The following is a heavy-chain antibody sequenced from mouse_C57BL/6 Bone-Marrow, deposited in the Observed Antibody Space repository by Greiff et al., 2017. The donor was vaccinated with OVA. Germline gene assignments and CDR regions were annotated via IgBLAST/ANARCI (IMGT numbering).Heavy chain of an antibody. V-gene: IGHV1-81*01. Sequence: VQLVESGAELARPGASVKLSCKASGYTFTSYGISWVKQRTGQGLEWIGEIYPRSGNTYYNEKFKGKATLTADKSSSTAYMELRSLTSEDSAVYFCARVCKSSFAYWGQGTLVTVSA. CDR1: GYTFTSYG. CDR3: ARVCKSSFAY. CDR2: IYPRSGNT. J-gene: IGHJ3*01.